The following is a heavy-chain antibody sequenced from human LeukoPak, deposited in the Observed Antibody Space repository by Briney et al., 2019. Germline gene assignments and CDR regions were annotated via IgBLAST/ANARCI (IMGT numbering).Heavy chain of an antibody. J-gene: IGHJ4*02. Sequence: SVKVSCKASGGTFSSYAISWVRQAPGQGLEWMGRIIPILSIANYAQKFQGRVTITADKSTSTAYMELSSLRSEDTAVYYCARDGYNVADFDYWGQGTLVTVSS. CDR1: GGTFSSYA. CDR2: IIPILSIA. V-gene: IGHV1-69*04. CDR3: ARDGYNVADFDY. D-gene: IGHD5-24*01.